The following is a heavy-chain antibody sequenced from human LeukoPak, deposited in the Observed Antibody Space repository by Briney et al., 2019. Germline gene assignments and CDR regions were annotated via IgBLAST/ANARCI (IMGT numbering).Heavy chain of an antibody. CDR3: ARGEVGATTGYYFDY. Sequence: SETLSLTCTVSGGSISSSSYYWGWIRQPPGKGLEWIGSIYYSGSTYYNPSLKSRVTISVDTSKNQFSLKLSSVTAADTAVYYCARGEVGATTGYYFDYWGQGTLVTVSS. J-gene: IGHJ4*02. CDR1: GGSISSSSYY. D-gene: IGHD1-26*01. CDR2: IYYSGST. V-gene: IGHV4-39*01.